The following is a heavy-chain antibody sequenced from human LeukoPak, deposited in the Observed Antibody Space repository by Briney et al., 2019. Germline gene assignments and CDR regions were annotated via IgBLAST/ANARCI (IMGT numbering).Heavy chain of an antibody. Sequence: GASVKVSCKVSGYTVTGLSIHWVRQAPGKGLEWMGGFDPGDGETIYAQRFHGRVTMTEDTSTDTAYLELSSLRSDDTALYYCSTGVIAVSGGVFDFWGPGTLVTVSS. CDR2: FDPGDGET. J-gene: IGHJ4*02. D-gene: IGHD6-19*01. CDR1: GYTVTGLS. CDR3: STGVIAVSGGVFDF. V-gene: IGHV1-24*01.